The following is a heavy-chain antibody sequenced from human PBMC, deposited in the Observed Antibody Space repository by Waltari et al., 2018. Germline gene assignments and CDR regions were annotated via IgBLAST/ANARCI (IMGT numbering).Heavy chain of an antibody. D-gene: IGHD6-13*01. J-gene: IGHJ6*02. V-gene: IGHV3-30*01. CDR2: ISYDGSNK. CDR1: GFTFSSYA. CDR3: ARSGAYSSSWYRGYYYGMDV. Sequence: QVQLVESGGGVVQPGRSLRLSCAASGFTFSSYAMHWVRQAPGKGLEWVAVISYDGSNKYYADSVKGRFTISRDNSKNTLYLQMNSLRAEDTAVYYCARSGAYSSSWYRGYYYGMDVWGQGP.